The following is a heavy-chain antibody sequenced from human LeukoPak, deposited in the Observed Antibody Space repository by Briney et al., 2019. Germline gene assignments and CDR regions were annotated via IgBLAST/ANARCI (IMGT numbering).Heavy chain of an antibody. V-gene: IGHV1-69*04. Sequence: SVKVSCKASGGTFSSYAISWVRQAPGQGLEWMGRIIPILGIANYAQKFQGRVTITADESTSTAYMELSSLRSEDTAVYYCARSLPYYGMDVWGQGTTVTVSS. CDR2: IIPILGIA. J-gene: IGHJ6*02. CDR3: ARSLPYYGMDV. CDR1: GGTFSSYA.